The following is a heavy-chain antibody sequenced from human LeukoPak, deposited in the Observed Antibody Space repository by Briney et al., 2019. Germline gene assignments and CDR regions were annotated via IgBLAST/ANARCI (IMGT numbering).Heavy chain of an antibody. V-gene: IGHV4-59*11. CDR2: IYYSGST. CDR1: GGSISSHY. D-gene: IGHD2-2*02. Sequence: SETLSLTCTVSGGSISSHYWSWIRQPPGKGLEWIGYIYYSGSTNYNPSLKSRVTISVHTSKNQFSLKLSSVTAADTAVYYCARRGLGVVVPAAIRYYYYYMDVWGKGTTVTLSS. CDR3: ARRGLGVVVPAAIRYYYYYMDV. J-gene: IGHJ6*03.